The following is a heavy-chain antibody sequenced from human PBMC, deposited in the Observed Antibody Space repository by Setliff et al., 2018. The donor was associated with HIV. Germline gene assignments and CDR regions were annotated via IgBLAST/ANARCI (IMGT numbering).Heavy chain of an antibody. CDR2: ISVYNGDT. J-gene: IGHJ6*02. D-gene: IGHD6-13*01. V-gene: IGHV1-18*01. Sequence: ASVKVSCKASGYSSTSYGIAWVRQAPGQGLEWMGWISVYNGDTKYAQKLQDRVTMTIDTATSTAYMELRSLRPDDTAVYYCAKDISASALYYYGMDVWGQGTTVTVSS. CDR3: AKDISASALYYYGMDV. CDR1: GYSSTSYG.